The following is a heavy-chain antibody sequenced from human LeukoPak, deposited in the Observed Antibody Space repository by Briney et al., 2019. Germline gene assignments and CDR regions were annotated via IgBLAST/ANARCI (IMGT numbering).Heavy chain of an antibody. V-gene: IGHV4-61*02. CDR1: GGSISSGSYY. D-gene: IGHD6-19*01. J-gene: IGHJ4*02. CDR3: ARDLVAVAGTEYYFDY. Sequence: PSQTLSLXCTVSGGSISSGSYYWSWIWQPAGKGLEWIGRSYTSGSTNYNPSLKSRVTISVDTSKNQFSLKLSSVTAADTAVYYCARDLVAVAGTEYYFDYWGQGSLVTVSS. CDR2: SYTSGST.